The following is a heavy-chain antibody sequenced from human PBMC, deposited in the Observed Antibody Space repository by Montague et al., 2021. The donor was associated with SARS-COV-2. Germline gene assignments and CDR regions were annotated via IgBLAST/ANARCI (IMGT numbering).Heavy chain of an antibody. Sequence: SETLSLTCTVSGGSISSYYWSWIRQHPGKELEWIGYINYSGSTNYNPSLKNRVTISPDTSKNQFSLKLNSVTAADTAVYYCARGSYGHYAFDIWGQGTMVTVSS. J-gene: IGHJ3*02. CDR3: ARGSYGHYAFDI. CDR1: GGSISSYY. CDR2: INYSGST. D-gene: IGHD5-18*01. V-gene: IGHV4-59*01.